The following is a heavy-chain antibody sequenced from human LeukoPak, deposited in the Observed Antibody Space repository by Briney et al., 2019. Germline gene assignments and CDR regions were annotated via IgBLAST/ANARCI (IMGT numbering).Heavy chain of an antibody. Sequence: GSLRLSCAASGFTFSSYDMHWVRQATGKGPERVSAIGTAGDTYYPGSVKVRFTISRENAKNSLYLQMNSLRAGDTAVYYCARAQVVPAAIIDYYYMDVWGKGTTVTVSS. CDR3: ARAQVVPAAIIDYYYMDV. CDR2: IGTAGDT. J-gene: IGHJ6*03. CDR1: GFTFSSYD. D-gene: IGHD2-2*02. V-gene: IGHV3-13*01.